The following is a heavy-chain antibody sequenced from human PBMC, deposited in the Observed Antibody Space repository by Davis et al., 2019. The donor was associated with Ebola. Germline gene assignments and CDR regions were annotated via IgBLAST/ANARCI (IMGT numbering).Heavy chain of an antibody. D-gene: IGHD3-16*01. J-gene: IGHJ6*02. CDR2: INHSGTT. V-gene: IGHV4-34*01. CDR1: GFTFSSYA. Sequence: ESLKISCAASGFTFSSYAMSWIRQPPGTGLEWIGEINHSGTTNYNPSLKSRVTISVDTSKNQFSLKLTSVTAADTAVYYCARVRFQVLSYHRGLYGMDVWGQGTTVTVSS. CDR3: ARVRFQVLSYHRGLYGMDV.